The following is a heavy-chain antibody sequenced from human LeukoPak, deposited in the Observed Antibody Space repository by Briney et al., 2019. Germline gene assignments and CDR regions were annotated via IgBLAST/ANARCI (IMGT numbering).Heavy chain of an antibody. CDR1: GFTFNSFG. Sequence: GGSLRLSCAASGFTFNSFGMHWVRQAPGKGLEWVAVISYDGSNKYSADSVKGRFTISRDNSKNTLYLQMNSLRPEDTAVYYCATDHGFHYGAYFDYWGQGTLVTVPS. J-gene: IGHJ4*02. CDR2: ISYDGSNK. V-gene: IGHV3-30*03. D-gene: IGHD4-17*01. CDR3: ATDHGFHYGAYFDY.